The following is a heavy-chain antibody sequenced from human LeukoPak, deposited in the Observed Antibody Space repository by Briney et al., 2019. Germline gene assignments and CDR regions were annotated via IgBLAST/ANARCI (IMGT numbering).Heavy chain of an antibody. D-gene: IGHD3-3*01. CDR2: ISYDGSNK. CDR3: ARAITIFGSPGYYYGMDV. Sequence: PGGSLRLSRAASGFTFSSYAMHWVRQAPGKGLEWVAVISYDGSNKYYADSVKGRFTISRDNSKNTLYLQMNSLRAEDTAVYYCARAITIFGSPGYYYGMDVWGQGTTVTVSS. V-gene: IGHV3-30-3*01. CDR1: GFTFSSYA. J-gene: IGHJ6*02.